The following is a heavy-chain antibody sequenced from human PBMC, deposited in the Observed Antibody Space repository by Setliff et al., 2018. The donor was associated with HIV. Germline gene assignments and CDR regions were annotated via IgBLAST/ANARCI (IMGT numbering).Heavy chain of an antibody. J-gene: IGHJ6*04. CDR3: ARGKGVGGVIITGGLDV. D-gene: IGHD3-10*01. CDR1: ATFTNVD. Sequence: ASVKVSCKASATFTNVDIHWLRRATGQGLEWMGWMNPNSGVSGYGQKFQGRVTMTRDTSISTAYMELSSLTSEDTAVYYCARGKGVGGVIITGGLDVWGKGTTITVSS. CDR2: MNPNSGVS. V-gene: IGHV1-8*01.